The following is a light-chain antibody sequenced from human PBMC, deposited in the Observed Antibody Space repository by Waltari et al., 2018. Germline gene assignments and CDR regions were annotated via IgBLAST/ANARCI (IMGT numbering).Light chain of an antibody. CDR3: SSYTSASALML. Sequence: QSALTQPASVSGSPGQSITISCTGSSSNLGTYYYASWYQPHPGKAPKLIIFDVTNRPSGVSERFSGSKSGNTASLTISGLQAEDEADYHCSSYTSASALMLFGGGTKLTVL. CDR1: SSNLGTYYY. CDR2: DVT. V-gene: IGLV2-14*03. J-gene: IGLJ2*01.